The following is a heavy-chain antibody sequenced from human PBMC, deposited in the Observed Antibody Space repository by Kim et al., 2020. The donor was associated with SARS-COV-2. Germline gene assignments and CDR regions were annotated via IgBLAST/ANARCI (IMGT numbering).Heavy chain of an antibody. CDR3: ARRGLTAEHSDL. J-gene: IGHJ2*01. CDR2: IYPGDSDT. Sequence: GESLKISCKGSGYSFTNYWIAWLRQTPGKGLEWMGIIYPGDSDTRYSPSFQGQVTISADKSISTAYLQWSSLEASDTAMYYCARRGLTAEHSDLWGRGTLVTVSS. V-gene: IGHV5-51*01. D-gene: IGHD2-21*02. CDR1: GYSFTNYW.